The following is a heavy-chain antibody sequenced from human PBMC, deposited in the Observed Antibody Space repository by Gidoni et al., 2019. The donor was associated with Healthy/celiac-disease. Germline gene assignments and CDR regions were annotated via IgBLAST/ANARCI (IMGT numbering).Heavy chain of an antibody. Sequence: QITLKESGPTLVKPTQTLTLTCTFSGFSLSTSGVGVGWIRQPPGKALEWLALIYWDDDKRYSPSLKSRLTIPKDTSKNQVVLTMTNMDPVDTATYYCAHRLSIAAAGNAGDYFDYWGQGTLVTVSS. V-gene: IGHV2-5*02. J-gene: IGHJ4*02. CDR3: AHRLSIAAAGNAGDYFDY. CDR2: IYWDDDK. D-gene: IGHD6-13*01. CDR1: GFSLSTSGVG.